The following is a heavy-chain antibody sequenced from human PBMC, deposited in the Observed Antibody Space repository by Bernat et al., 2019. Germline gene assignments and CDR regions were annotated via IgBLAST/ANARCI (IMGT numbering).Heavy chain of an antibody. Sequence: EVLLVESGGGLVQPGGSLRLSCAASGFTFTDYWMHWVGQAPGKGLVWVSRINNDGSDTFYADSVKGRFTLSRDKAKNTLYLQMNSLRVEDTAVYYCARGGWSHGFDIWGQGTMVTVSS. CDR2: INNDGSDT. CDR1: GFTFTDYW. V-gene: IGHV3-74*01. CDR3: ARGGWSHGFDI. D-gene: IGHD3-3*01. J-gene: IGHJ3*02.